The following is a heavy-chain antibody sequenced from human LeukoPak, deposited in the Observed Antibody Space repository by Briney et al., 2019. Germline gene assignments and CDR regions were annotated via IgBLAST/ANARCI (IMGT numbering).Heavy chain of an antibody. J-gene: IGHJ4*02. D-gene: IGHD5-18*01. V-gene: IGHV3-21*01. CDR2: ISSSSSYI. CDR1: GFTFSSYS. Sequence: GGSLRLSCAASGFTFSSYSMNWVRQAPGKGLEWVSSISSSSSYIYYADSVKGRFTISRDNAKNSLYLQMNSLRAQDTAVYYCARHYGRGQLWLGFWGQGTLVTVSS. CDR3: ARHYGRGQLWLGF.